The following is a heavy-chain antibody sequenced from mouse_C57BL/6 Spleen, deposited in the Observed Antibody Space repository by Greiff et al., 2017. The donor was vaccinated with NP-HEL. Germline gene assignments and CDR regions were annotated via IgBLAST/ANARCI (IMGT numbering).Heavy chain of an antibody. CDR2: FYPGSGSI. CDR3: ARHEGRLGPFDY. J-gene: IGHJ2*01. Sequence: VHLVESGAELVKPGASVKLSCKASGYTFTEYTIHWVKQRSGQGLEWIGWFYPGSGSIKYNEKFKDKATLTADKSSSTVYMELSRLTSEDSAVYFCARHEGRLGPFDYWGQGTTLTVSS. V-gene: IGHV1-62-2*01. D-gene: IGHD3-3*01. CDR1: GYTFTEYT.